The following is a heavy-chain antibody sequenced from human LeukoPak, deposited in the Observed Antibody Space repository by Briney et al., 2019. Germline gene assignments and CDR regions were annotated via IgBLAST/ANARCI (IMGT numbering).Heavy chain of an antibody. CDR1: GFTFSDYR. J-gene: IGHJ6*02. Sequence: LTGGSLRLSCAASGFTFSDYRMYWVRQPAGKGLVWASYINTDGRTTKYADSVRGRFTISRDNAKNTLYLQMNSLRAEDTAVYYCARGGGGLGVWGQGTTVTVSS. CDR2: INTDGRTT. CDR3: ARGGGGLGV. V-gene: IGHV3-74*03.